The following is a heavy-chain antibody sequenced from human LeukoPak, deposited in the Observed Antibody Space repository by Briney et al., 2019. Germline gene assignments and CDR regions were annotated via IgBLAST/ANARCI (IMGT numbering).Heavy chain of an antibody. V-gene: IGHV3-7*04. J-gene: IGHJ6*02. CDR2: IKKDGSEK. CDR3: ARGSPSRYSSSWPLGWDYYYYGMDV. D-gene: IGHD6-13*01. Sequence: GGSLRLSCAASGFTFSSYWRSWVRQAPGKGLEWVANIKKDGSEKYYVDSVKGRFTISGDNAKNSLYLQMNSLRAEDTAVYYCARGSPSRYSSSWPLGWDYYYYGMDVWGQGTTVTVSS. CDR1: GFTFSSYW.